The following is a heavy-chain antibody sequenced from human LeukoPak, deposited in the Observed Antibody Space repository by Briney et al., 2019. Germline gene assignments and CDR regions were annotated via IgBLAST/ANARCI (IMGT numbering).Heavy chain of an antibody. CDR3: ASDIVATIDDAFDI. D-gene: IGHD5-12*01. CDR2: IYDSGST. J-gene: IGHJ3*02. Sequence: PSQTLSLTCTVSGGSISSGGYYWSWIRQLPGKGLEWIGYIYDSGSTYYNPSLKSRVSISVDMSKNQFYLKLSSLTAADTAVYYCASDIVATIDDAFDIWGQGTMVTVSS. CDR1: GGSISSGGYY. V-gene: IGHV4-31*03.